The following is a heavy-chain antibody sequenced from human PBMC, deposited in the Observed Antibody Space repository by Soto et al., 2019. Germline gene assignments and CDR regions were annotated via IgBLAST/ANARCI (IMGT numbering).Heavy chain of an antibody. CDR3: ADTRWYDGSGYSHFDY. CDR2: IYWDDDK. Sequence: QITLKESGPTLVKPTQTLTLTCTFSGFSLSTRGVGVGWIRQPPGKALEWLALIYWDDDKRYSPSLKNRLTINRDTSRNQVVIKMSNMDSVDTATYYCADTRWYDGSGYSHFDYWGQGTLVTVSS. D-gene: IGHD3-22*01. V-gene: IGHV2-5*02. CDR1: GFSLSTRGVG. J-gene: IGHJ4*02.